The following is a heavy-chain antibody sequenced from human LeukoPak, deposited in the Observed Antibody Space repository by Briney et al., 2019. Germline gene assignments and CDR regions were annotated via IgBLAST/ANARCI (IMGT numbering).Heavy chain of an antibody. CDR1: GGTFSSNA. J-gene: IGHJ6*03. CDR2: IIPIFGTA. Sequence: SVKVSCKASGGTFSSNAISWVRQAPGQGLEWMGGIIPIFGTANYAQKFQGRVTITTDESTSTAYMELSSLRSEDTAVYYCARTVANYYYYYMDVWGKGTTVTVSS. V-gene: IGHV1-69*05. D-gene: IGHD5-12*01. CDR3: ARTVANYYYYYMDV.